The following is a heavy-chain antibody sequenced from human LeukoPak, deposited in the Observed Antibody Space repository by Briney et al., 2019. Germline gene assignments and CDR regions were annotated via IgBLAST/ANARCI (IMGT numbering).Heavy chain of an antibody. CDR1: GGTFSSYA. CDR2: IIPIFGTA. CDR3: ASDRGYCGGDCPYYYYGMDV. V-gene: IGHV1-69*13. D-gene: IGHD2-21*02. Sequence: ASVKVSCKASGGTFSSYAISWGRQAPGQGLEWMGGIIPIFGTANYAQKFQGRVTITADESTSTAYMELSSLRSEDTAVYYCASDRGYCGGDCPYYYYGMDVWGKGTTVTVSS. J-gene: IGHJ6*04.